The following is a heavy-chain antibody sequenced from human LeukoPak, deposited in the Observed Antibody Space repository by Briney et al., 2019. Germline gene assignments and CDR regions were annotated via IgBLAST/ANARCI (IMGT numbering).Heavy chain of an antibody. CDR1: GGSISSGSYY. CDR2: IYTSGST. D-gene: IGHD1-26*01. CDR3: ARDSGSYVSYNWFDP. V-gene: IGHV4-61*02. J-gene: IGHJ5*02. Sequence: PSETLSLTCTVSGGSISSGSYYWSWIRQPAGKGLEWIGRIYTSGSTNYNPSLKSRVTISVDTSKNQFSLKLSSVTAADTAVYYCARDSGSYVSYNWFDPWGQGTLVTVSS.